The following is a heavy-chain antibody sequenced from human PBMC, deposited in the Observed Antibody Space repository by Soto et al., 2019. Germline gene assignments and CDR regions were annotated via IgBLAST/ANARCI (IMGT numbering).Heavy chain of an antibody. CDR2: ISSSSSYT. J-gene: IGHJ6*02. D-gene: IGHD3-10*01. Sequence: VGSLRLSCAASGFTFSDYYMSWIRQAPGKGLEWVSYISSSSSYTNCADSVKGRITISRDNAKNSLYLQMNSLRAEDTAVYYCARTMVRGVIIARRLMDVWGQGTTVTVSS. CDR3: ARTMVRGVIIARRLMDV. CDR1: GFTFSDYY. V-gene: IGHV3-11*06.